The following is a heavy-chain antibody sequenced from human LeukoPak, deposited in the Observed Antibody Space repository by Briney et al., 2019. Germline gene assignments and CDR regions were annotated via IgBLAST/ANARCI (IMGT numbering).Heavy chain of an antibody. CDR3: ARTRYCSGGSCYRRSLWFDP. D-gene: IGHD2-15*01. J-gene: IGHJ5*02. CDR1: GGSISSNSYY. CDR2: IYYSGST. V-gene: IGHV4-39*01. Sequence: SETLSLTCTVSGGSISSNSYYWGWIRQPPGKGLKWIGSIYYSGSTYYNPSLKSRVTISVDTSKNQFSLKLSSVTAADTAVYYCARTRYCSGGSCYRRSLWFDPWGQGTLVTVSS.